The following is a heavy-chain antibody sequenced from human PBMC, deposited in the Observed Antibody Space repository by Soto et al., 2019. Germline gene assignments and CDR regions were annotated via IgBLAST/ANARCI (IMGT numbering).Heavy chain of an antibody. Sequence: EVQLLESGGGLVQPGGSLRLSCAASGFTFSSYAMSWVRQAPGKGLEWVSAISGSGGSTYYADSVKGRFTISRDNSKNTLYLQMNSLRAEDTAVYYGAKEILPGYYHYYYYGMDVWGQGTTVTVSS. CDR3: AKEILPGYYHYYYYGMDV. J-gene: IGHJ6*02. CDR1: GFTFSSYA. CDR2: ISGSGGST. V-gene: IGHV3-23*01. D-gene: IGHD3-22*01.